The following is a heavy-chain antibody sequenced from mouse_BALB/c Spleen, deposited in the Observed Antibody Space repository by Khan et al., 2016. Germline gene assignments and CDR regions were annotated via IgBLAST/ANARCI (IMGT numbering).Heavy chain of an antibody. CDR2: ISYSGST. D-gene: IGHD2-4*01. J-gene: IGHJ2*01. CDR3: ARGGITHYFDY. CDR1: GYSITSDYA. V-gene: IGHV3-2*02. Sequence: VQLKESGPGLVKPSQSLSLTCTVTGYSITSDYAWNWIRQFPGNKLEWMGYISYSGSTSYNPSLKSRISITRATSKNQFFLQLNSVTTEDTATYYCARGGITHYFDYWGQGTTLTVSS.